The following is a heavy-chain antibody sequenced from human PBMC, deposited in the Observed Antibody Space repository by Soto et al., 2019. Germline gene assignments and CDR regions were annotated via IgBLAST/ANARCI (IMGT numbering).Heavy chain of an antibody. V-gene: IGHV4-31*03. D-gene: IGHD2-15*01. Sequence: SETRSLTCTVSGGSISSGGYYWNWIRQHPGKGLEWIGYIYYTGSTFYNPSLKSRVTMSVDTSKNQFSLKLSSVTAADTAVYYCARRWGSAADYWGQGTLVTVSS. CDR1: GGSISSGGYY. J-gene: IGHJ4*02. CDR2: IYYTGST. CDR3: ARRWGSAADY.